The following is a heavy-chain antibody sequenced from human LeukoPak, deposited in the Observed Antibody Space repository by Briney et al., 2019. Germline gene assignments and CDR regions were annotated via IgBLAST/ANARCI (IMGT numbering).Heavy chain of an antibody. CDR1: GYTFTGYY. V-gene: IGHV1-2*02. CDR2: INPNSGGT. Sequence: GASVKVSCKASGYTFTGYYMHWVRQAPGQGLEWMGWINPNSGGTNYAQKFQGRVTMTRDTSISTAYMELSRLRSDDTAVYYCAGGYDYVWGSYPGPPGYNWFDPWGQGTLVTVSS. CDR3: AGGYDYVWGSYPGPPGYNWFDP. D-gene: IGHD3-16*01. J-gene: IGHJ5*02.